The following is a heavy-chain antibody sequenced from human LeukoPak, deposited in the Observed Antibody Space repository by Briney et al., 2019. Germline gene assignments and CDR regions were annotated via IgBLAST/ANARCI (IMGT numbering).Heavy chain of an antibody. CDR3: ARVYYGSGSLYYYYYYMDV. V-gene: IGHV3-53*01. J-gene: IGHJ6*03. CDR2: IYSGGSR. Sequence: GGSLRLSCAASGFTFDDYVMHWVRQAPGKGLEWVSVIYSGGSRDYADSVKGRFTISRDNSKNTLYLQMNSLRAEDTAVYYCARVYYGSGSLYYYYYYMDVWGKGTTVTISS. D-gene: IGHD3-10*01. CDR1: GFTFDDYV.